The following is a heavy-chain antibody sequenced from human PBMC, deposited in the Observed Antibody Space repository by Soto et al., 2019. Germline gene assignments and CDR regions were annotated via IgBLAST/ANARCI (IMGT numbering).Heavy chain of an antibody. CDR1: GGSISSSSYY. Sequence: SETLSLTCTVSGGSISSSSYYWGWIRQPPGKGLEWIGSIYYSGSTYYNPSLKSRVTISVDTSKNQFSLKLSSVTAADTAVYYCARQGYGGYSYGGYYYYYGMDVWGQGTTVTVSS. D-gene: IGHD5-18*01. CDR3: ARQGYGGYSYGGYYYYYGMDV. CDR2: IYYSGST. J-gene: IGHJ6*02. V-gene: IGHV4-39*01.